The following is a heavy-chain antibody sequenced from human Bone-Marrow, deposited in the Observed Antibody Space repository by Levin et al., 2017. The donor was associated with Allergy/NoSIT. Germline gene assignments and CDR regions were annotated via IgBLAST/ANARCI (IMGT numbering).Heavy chain of an antibody. CDR3: ANRAGGSSFGY. Sequence: SGPTLVKPTQTLTLTCSFSGFSLDTSGVGVGWIRQPPGKAPEWLALIYWDDDKRYSPSLKNRRTITKDTSKNHVVLTMTSMGPVYTATYYCANRAGGSSFGYWGQGILVTVSS. CDR1: GFSLDTSGVG. D-gene: IGHD2/OR15-2a*01. CDR2: IYWDDDK. V-gene: IGHV2-5*02. J-gene: IGHJ4*02.